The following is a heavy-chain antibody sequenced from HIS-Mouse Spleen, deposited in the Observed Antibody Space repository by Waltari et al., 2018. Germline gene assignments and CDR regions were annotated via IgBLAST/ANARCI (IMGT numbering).Heavy chain of an antibody. CDR3: ARIAEGYSSGWYAFDY. V-gene: IGHV2-70*01. Sequence: QVTLRESGPALVKPTQTLPLTCTFSGFPLSTSGMCVSWIRTPPGKALECLAPIDWDDDKYHSTSLKTRLTISKDTSKNQVVLTMTNMDPVDTATYYCARIAEGYSSGWYAFDYWGQGTLVTVSS. CDR2: IDWDDDK. CDR1: GFPLSTSGMC. J-gene: IGHJ4*02. D-gene: IGHD6-19*01.